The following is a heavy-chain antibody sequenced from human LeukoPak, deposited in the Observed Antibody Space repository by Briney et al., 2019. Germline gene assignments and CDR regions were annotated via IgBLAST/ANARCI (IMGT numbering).Heavy chain of an antibody. CDR1: GFTLSSYN. D-gene: IGHD2-15*01. J-gene: IGHJ3*02. CDR3: ARGYSRAAFDI. V-gene: IGHV3-21*01. CDR2: ISSSSSYI. Sequence: GGSLRLSCVASGFTLSSYNMKWVRQAPGKRLEWVSSISSSSSYIYYADSVKGRFTVSRDNGKNSLLLQMNSLRAEDTALYYCARGYSRAAFDIWGQGTVVAVSS.